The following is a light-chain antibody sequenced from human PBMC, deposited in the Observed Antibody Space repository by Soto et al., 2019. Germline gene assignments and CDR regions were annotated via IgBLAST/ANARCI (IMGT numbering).Light chain of an antibody. J-gene: IGLJ3*02. Sequence: QSVLTQPASVSGSPGQSITISCSGTNNDIGDNNHISWYQHHSGKAPKLLIYEVSNRPSGISNRFSGSKSGNTASLTISGLQAEDEAVFYCSSLTRSATWVFGGGTKLTVL. V-gene: IGLV2-14*01. CDR3: SSLTRSATWV. CDR2: EVS. CDR1: NNDIGDNNH.